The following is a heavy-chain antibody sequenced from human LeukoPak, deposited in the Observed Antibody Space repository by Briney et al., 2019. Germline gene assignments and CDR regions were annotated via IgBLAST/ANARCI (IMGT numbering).Heavy chain of an antibody. V-gene: IGHV1-69*04. J-gene: IGHJ4*02. CDR2: IIPILGIA. CDR3: ARGGAVAGSVDY. D-gene: IGHD6-19*01. CDR1: GGTFSSYA. Sequence: SVKVSCKASGGTFSSYAISWVRQAPGQGLEWMGRIIPILGIANYAQKFQGRVTIIADKSTSTAYMELSSLRSEDTAVYYCARGGAVAGSVDYWGQGTLVTVSS.